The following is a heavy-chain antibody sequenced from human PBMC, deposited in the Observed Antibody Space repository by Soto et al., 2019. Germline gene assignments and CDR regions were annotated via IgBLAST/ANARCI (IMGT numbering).Heavy chain of an antibody. J-gene: IGHJ4*02. CDR1: GGSITSGGYY. CDR2: IYYSGFT. CDR3: ARHGIAEAGGEY. Sequence: SETLSLTCTVSGGSITSGGYYWSWIRQHPGKGLEWIGYIYYSGFTYYNPSLKSRVTISVDTSKNQFSLKLSSVTAADTAVYYFARHGIAEAGGEYWGQGTLVTVSS. V-gene: IGHV4-31*03. D-gene: IGHD6-13*01.